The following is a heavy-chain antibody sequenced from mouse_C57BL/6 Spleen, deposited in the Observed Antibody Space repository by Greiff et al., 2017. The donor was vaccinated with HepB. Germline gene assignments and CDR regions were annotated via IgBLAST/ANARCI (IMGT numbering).Heavy chain of an antibody. CDR2: ISSGSSTI. D-gene: IGHD1-1*01. J-gene: IGHJ2*01. Sequence: EVMLVESGGGLVKPGGSLKLSCAASGFTFSDYGMHWVRQAPEKGLEWVAYISSGSSTIYYADTVKGRFTISRDNAKNTLFLQMTSLRSEDTAMYYCARTIYYGSSNYFDYWGQGTTLTVSS. CDR1: GFTFSDYG. V-gene: IGHV5-17*01. CDR3: ARTIYYGSSNYFDY.